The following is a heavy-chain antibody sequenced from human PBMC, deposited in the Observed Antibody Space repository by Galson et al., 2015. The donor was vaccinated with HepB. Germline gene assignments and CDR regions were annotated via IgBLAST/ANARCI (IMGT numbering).Heavy chain of an antibody. CDR1: GFTFSDYY. CDR2: ISSSSCYT. V-gene: IGHV3-11*06. CDR3: ARDRTVGARGAFDI. J-gene: IGHJ3*02. D-gene: IGHD1-26*01. Sequence: SLRLSCAASGFTFSDYYMSWIRQAPGKGLEWVSYISSSSCYTNYADSVKGRFTISRDNAKNSLYLQMNSLRAEDTAVYYCARDRTVGARGAFDIWGQGTMVTVSS.